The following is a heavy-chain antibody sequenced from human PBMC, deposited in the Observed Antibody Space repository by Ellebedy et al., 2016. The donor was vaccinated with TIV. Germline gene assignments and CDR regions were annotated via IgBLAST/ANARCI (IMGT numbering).Heavy chain of an antibody. CDR1: GFTFSNYW. D-gene: IGHD3-10*01. V-gene: IGHV3-74*01. Sequence: GGSLRLXXAVSGFTFSNYWMHWVRQAPGKGLVWVSRINTDGSSANYADPVKGRFTISRDNARKTLYLQMSSLRAEDTAVYYCARLGDSGAGSYHNVNYWGQGTLVTVSS. CDR2: INTDGSSA. CDR3: ARLGDSGAGSYHNVNY. J-gene: IGHJ4*02.